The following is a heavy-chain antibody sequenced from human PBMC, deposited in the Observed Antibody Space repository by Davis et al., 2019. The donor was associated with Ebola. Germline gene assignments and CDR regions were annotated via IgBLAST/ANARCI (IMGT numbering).Heavy chain of an antibody. Sequence: PGGSLRLSCAASGFTFSSYGMHWVRQAPGKGLEWVAVISYDGSNKYYADSVKGRFTISRDNSKNTLYLQMNSLRAEDTAVYYCAKAEFGELLSFDYWGQGTLVTVSS. CDR1: GFTFSSYG. CDR3: AKAEFGELLSFDY. D-gene: IGHD3-10*01. CDR2: ISYDGSNK. V-gene: IGHV3-30*18. J-gene: IGHJ4*02.